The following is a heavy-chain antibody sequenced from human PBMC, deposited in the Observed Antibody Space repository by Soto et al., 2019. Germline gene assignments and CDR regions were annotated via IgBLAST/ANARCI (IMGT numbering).Heavy chain of an antibody. CDR1: GFTFSSYA. J-gene: IGHJ4*02. CDR2: ISYDGSNK. D-gene: IGHD6-19*01. Sequence: QVQLVESGGGVVQPGRSLRLSCAASGFTFSSYAMHWVRQAPGKGLEWVAVISYDGSNKYYADSVKGRFTISRDNSKNTLYVQMNSLRAGDPAVYYCARGYSSCWYRGGDYWGQGTLVTVSS. CDR3: ARGYSSCWYRGGDY. V-gene: IGHV3-30-3*01.